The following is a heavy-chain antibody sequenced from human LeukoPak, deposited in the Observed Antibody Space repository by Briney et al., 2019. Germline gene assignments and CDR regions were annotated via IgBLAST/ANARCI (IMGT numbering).Heavy chain of an antibody. J-gene: IGHJ4*02. CDR1: GGSISSYY. CDR2: IYYSGST. Sequence: SETLSLTCTVSGGSISSYYWRWIRQPPGKGLGWIGYIYYSGSTNYNPSLKSRVTISVDTSKNQFSLKLSSVTAADTAVYYCARGDGYKSVVGFDYWGQGTLVTVSS. V-gene: IGHV4-59*01. D-gene: IGHD2-21*01. CDR3: ARGDGYKSVVGFDY.